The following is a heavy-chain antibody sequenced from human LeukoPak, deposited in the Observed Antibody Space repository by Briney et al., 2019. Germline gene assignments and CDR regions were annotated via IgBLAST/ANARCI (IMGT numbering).Heavy chain of an antibody. CDR1: GFTFSSYG. CDR2: IRYDGSNK. J-gene: IGHJ4*02. D-gene: IGHD4-23*01. Sequence: GGSLRLSCAASGFTFSSYGMHWVRQAPGKGLEWVAFIRYDGSNKYYADSVKGRFTISRDNSKNTLYLQMNSLRAEDTAVYYCARLRWFTFDYWGQGTLVTVSS. CDR3: ARLRWFTFDY. V-gene: IGHV3-30*02.